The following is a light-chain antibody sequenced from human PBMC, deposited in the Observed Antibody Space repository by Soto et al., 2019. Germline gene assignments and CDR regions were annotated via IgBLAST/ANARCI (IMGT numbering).Light chain of an antibody. Sequence: EIVMTQSPATLSVSPGDRATLSCRASQSVSSNLAWYQQRPGQAPRLLIYGASTRATGIPARFSGSGSGTEFTLTISSLQSEDFAVYYCQQYNNWPRTFGQGTRWIS. CDR1: QSVSSN. CDR2: GAS. V-gene: IGKV3-15*01. J-gene: IGKJ1*01. CDR3: QQYNNWPRT.